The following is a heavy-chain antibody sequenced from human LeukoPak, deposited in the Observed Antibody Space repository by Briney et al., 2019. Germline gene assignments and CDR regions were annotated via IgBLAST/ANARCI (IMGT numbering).Heavy chain of an antibody. CDR2: IYYSGST. CDR1: GGSISSYY. V-gene: IGHV4-59*01. CDR3: ARGVTRATDAFDI. J-gene: IGHJ3*02. Sequence: PSETLSLTCTVSGGSISSYYWSWIRQPPGKGLEWIGYIYYSGSTNYNPSLKSRVTISVDTSKNQFSLKLSSVTAADTAVYYCARGVTRATDAFDIWGQGTMVTVSS. D-gene: IGHD1-26*01.